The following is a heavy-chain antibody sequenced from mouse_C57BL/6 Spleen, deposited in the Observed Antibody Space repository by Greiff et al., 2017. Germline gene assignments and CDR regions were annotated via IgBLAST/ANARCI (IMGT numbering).Heavy chain of an antibody. CDR1: GFTFSDYG. D-gene: IGHD2-4*01. CDR2: ISSGSSTI. Sequence: EVKVVESGGGLVKPGGSLKLSCAASGFTFSDYGMHWVRQAPEKGLEWVAYISSGSSTIYYADTVKGRFTISRDNAKNTLFLQMTSLRSEDTAMYYCARGDYASWGQGTTLTVSS. J-gene: IGHJ2*01. V-gene: IGHV5-17*01. CDR3: ARGDYAS.